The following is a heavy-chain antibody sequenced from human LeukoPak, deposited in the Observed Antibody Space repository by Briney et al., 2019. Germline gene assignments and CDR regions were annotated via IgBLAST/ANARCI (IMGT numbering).Heavy chain of an antibody. CDR2: IYYSGST. J-gene: IGHJ5*02. V-gene: IGHV4-59*01. D-gene: IGHD2-15*01. Sequence: SETLSLTCTVSGGSISSYYWSWIRQPPGKGLEWIGYIYYSGSTNYNPSLKSRVTISVDTSKNQFSLKLSSVTAADTAVYYCARDQVAYGIDPWGQGTLVTVSS. CDR3: ARDQVAYGIDP. CDR1: GGSISSYY.